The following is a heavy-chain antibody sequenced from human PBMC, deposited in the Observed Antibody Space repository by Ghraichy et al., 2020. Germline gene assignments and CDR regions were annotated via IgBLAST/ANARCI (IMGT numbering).Heavy chain of an antibody. CDR3: ARRLVVPGASGWGYGMDV. D-gene: IGHD2-2*01. Sequence: GGSLRLSCAVSGFTFSSYWMSWVRQVPGQGLEWVASIKEDGSDKSYVDSLRGRFTISRDNAKNSLYLQMSSLRAEDTAVYYCARRLVVPGASGWGYGMDVWGQGTTVTVSS. V-gene: IGHV3-7*01. CDR1: GFTFSSYW. CDR2: IKEDGSDK. J-gene: IGHJ6*02.